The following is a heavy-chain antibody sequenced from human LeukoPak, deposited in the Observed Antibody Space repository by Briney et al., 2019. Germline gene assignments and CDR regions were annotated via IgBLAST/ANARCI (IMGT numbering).Heavy chain of an antibody. CDR1: GLTFSSYA. V-gene: IGHV3-23*01. Sequence: GGSLRLSCAAPGLTFSSYAMSWVRQAPGKGLEWVSAISGSSGHTYYADSVKGRFTISRDNFKNTLYLQMNSLRAEDTAVYYCAKVGFSEMEWLLYSDHWGQGTLVTVSS. D-gene: IGHD3-3*01. J-gene: IGHJ4*02. CDR3: AKVGFSEMEWLLYSDH. CDR2: ISGSSGHT.